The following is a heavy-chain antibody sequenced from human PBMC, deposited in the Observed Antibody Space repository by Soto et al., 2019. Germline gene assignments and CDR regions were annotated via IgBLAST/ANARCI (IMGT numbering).Heavy chain of an antibody. CDR2: VFYGGT. J-gene: IGHJ4*02. V-gene: IGHV4-59*01. CDR3: ASYRGSVYYES. D-gene: IGHD3-16*01. Sequence: QVHLQESGPGLVKPSETLSLTCSVSGRSMSSNYWSWFRQSPAKGLEWLGCVFYGGTDYNPSLGGRVSMMVETSTSHFSAKVTSGTVAATAVYYCASYRGSVYYESWGQGILVTVSA. CDR1: GRSMSSNY.